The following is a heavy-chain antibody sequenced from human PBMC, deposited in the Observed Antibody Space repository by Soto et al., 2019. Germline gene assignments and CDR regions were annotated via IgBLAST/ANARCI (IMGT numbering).Heavy chain of an antibody. V-gene: IGHV5-51*01. J-gene: IGHJ2*01. D-gene: IGHD7-27*01. CDR3: ALSAGETGHDWYFDL. CDR2: IYPGDSDT. CDR1: GYSFTSYW. Sequence: GESLKISCKGSGYSFTSYWIGWVRQMPGKGLEWMGIIYPGDSDTRYSPSFQGQVTISADKSISTAYLQWSSLKASDTSMYYCALSAGETGHDWYFDLWGRGTLVTVSS.